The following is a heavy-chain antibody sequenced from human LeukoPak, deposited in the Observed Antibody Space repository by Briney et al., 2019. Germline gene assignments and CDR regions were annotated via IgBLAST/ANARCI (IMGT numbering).Heavy chain of an antibody. D-gene: IGHD3-22*01. CDR2: IIPIFGTA. J-gene: IGHJ4*02. CDR1: GGTFSGYA. CDR3: ARAPRYYDSSGYYHRYFDY. Sequence: SVKASCKASGGTFSGYAISWVRQAPGQGLEWMGGIIPIFGTANYAQKFQGRVTITTDESTSTAYMELSSLRSEDTAVYYCARAPRYYDSSGYYHRYFDYWGQGTLVTVSS. V-gene: IGHV1-69*05.